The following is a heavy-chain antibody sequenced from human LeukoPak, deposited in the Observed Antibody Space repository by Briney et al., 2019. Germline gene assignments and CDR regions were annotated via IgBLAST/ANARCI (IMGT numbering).Heavy chain of an antibody. CDR1: GGSISSSNW. Sequence: SGTLSLTCAVSGGSISSSNWWSWVRQPPGKGLEWIGEIYHSGSTNYNPSLKSRVTISVDKSKNQFSLKLSSVTAADTAVYYCASMGPTAAAGTDYWGQGTLVTVSS. D-gene: IGHD6-13*01. CDR3: ASMGPTAAAGTDY. V-gene: IGHV4-4*02. CDR2: IYHSGST. J-gene: IGHJ4*02.